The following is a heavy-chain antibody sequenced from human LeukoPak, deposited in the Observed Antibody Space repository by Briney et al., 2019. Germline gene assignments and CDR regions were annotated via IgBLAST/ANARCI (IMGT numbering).Heavy chain of an antibody. CDR2: IYPGDSDA. Sequence: GESLKISCKGSGYSFTSYWIAWVRQMPGKGLEWMGIIYPGDSDARYRPSFQGQVIISADKSTSTAYLQWSSLKASDTAMYYCARIYYVGGIYSRFAPGGQGPLVPVSS. CDR1: GYSFTSYW. J-gene: IGHJ5*02. CDR3: ARIYYVGGIYSRFAP. D-gene: IGHD3-10*02. V-gene: IGHV5-51*01.